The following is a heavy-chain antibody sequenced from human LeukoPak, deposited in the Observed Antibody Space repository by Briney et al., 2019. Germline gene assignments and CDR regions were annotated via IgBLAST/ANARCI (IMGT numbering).Heavy chain of an antibody. D-gene: IGHD2-2*01. CDR3: AREASGYFIITSCYPNYYYYYYMDV. CDR2: INHSGST. J-gene: IGHJ6*03. Sequence: SETLSLTCAVYGGSFSGYYWSWIRQPPGKGLEWIGEINHSGSTNYNPSLTSRVTISVDTSKNQFSLTLSSVTAADTAVYYCAREASGYFIITSCYPNYYYYYYMDVWGKGTTVTGSS. CDR1: GGSFSGYY. V-gene: IGHV4-34*01.